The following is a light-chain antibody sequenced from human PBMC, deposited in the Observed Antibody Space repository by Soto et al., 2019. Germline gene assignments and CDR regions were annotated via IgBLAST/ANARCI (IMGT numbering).Light chain of an antibody. Sequence: EIVLTQSPATLSLSPGERAILSCRASQSVGTYLAWYQQKPGQAPRLLIYDASNRATGIPARFGGSGSGTDFTLTNNSLEPEDFAVYYCQQRSNWPGTFGPGTKVDIK. CDR1: QSVGTY. V-gene: IGKV3-11*01. CDR2: DAS. CDR3: QQRSNWPGT. J-gene: IGKJ3*01.